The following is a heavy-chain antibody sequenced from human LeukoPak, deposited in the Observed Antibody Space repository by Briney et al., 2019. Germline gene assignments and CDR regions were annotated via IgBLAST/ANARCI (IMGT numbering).Heavy chain of an antibody. J-gene: IGHJ6*03. CDR2: IYYSGST. D-gene: IGHD6-19*01. Sequence: ASETLSLTCTVSGGSISSYYWSWIRQPPGKGLEWIGYIYYSGSTNYNPSLKSRVTISVDTSKNQFSLKLSSVTAADTAVYYCARAAGYSSGWYSPPFYYYYYYMDVWGKGTTVTVSS. CDR1: GGSISSYY. V-gene: IGHV4-59*01. CDR3: ARAAGYSSGWYSPPFYYYYYYMDV.